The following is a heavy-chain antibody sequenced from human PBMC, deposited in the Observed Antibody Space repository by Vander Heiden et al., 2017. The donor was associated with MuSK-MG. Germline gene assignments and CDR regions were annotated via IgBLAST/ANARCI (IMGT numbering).Heavy chain of an antibody. Sequence: QVQLQESGPGLVKPSQTLSLTCTVSGGSISSGCYYRSLIRQHQGKGLEWIGYMYYSGSTYDTPSLKSRVTRAVDTSKNQFSLKLSYGTAADTAGYYCARDPSRYDRSGYWFDPWGQGTLVTVSS. J-gene: IGHJ5*02. V-gene: IGHV4-31*03. CDR2: MYYSGST. CDR3: ARDPSRYDRSGYWFDP. D-gene: IGHD3-22*01. CDR1: GGSISSGCYY.